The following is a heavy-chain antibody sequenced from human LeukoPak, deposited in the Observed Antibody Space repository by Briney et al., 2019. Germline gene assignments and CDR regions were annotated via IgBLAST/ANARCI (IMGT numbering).Heavy chain of an antibody. Sequence: PSETLSLTCTVSGYSISSGYYWGWIRQPPGKGLEWIGSIYHSGSTYYNPSLKSRVTISVDTSKNQFSLKLSSVTAADTAAYYCARVLRGYCSSTSCCYFDYWGQGTLVTVSS. CDR1: GYSISSGYY. D-gene: IGHD2-2*01. V-gene: IGHV4-38-2*02. CDR3: ARVLRGYCSSTSCCYFDY. J-gene: IGHJ4*02. CDR2: IYHSGST.